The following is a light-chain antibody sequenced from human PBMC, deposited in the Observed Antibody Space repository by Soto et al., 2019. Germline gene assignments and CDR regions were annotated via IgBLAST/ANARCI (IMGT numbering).Light chain of an antibody. CDR3: QTWGTGIHGV. CDR2: LNSDGSH. Sequence: QLVLTQSPSASASLGASVKLTCTLSSGHSSYAIAWHQQQPEKGPRYLMKLNSDGSHSKGDGIPDRFSGSSSGAERYLTISSLQSEVEADYYCQTWGTGIHGVFGGGTKLTVL. J-gene: IGLJ2*01. CDR1: SGHSSYA. V-gene: IGLV4-69*01.